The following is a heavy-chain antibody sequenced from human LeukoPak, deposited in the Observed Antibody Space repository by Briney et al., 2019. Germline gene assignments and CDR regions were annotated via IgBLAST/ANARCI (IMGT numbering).Heavy chain of an antibody. D-gene: IGHD2-2*01. CDR1: GYSISNGYY. CDR2: IYHSGSI. J-gene: IGHJ6*03. V-gene: IGHV4-38-2*02. Sequence: SETLSLTCTVSGYSISNGYYWGWIRQPPGKGLEWIGSIYHSGSIYYNPSLKSRVTISVDTSKNQLSLKLSSVTAADTAVYYCAIGVVPAAIDYYYYMDVWGKGTTVTVSS. CDR3: AIGVVPAAIDYYYYMDV.